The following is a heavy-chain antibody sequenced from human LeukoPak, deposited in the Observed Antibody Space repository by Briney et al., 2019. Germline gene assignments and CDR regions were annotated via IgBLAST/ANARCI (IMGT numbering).Heavy chain of an antibody. J-gene: IGHJ4*02. CDR1: GYSFTSYW. D-gene: IGHD3-3*01. CDR2: IYPGDSDT. Sequence: PGESLKISCKGSGYSFTSYWIGWVRQMPGKGLEWMGIIYPGDSDTRCSPSFQGQVTISADKSISTAYLQWSSLKASDTAMYYCARCDFWSGYYPYYFDYWGQGTLVTVSS. CDR3: ARCDFWSGYYPYYFDY. V-gene: IGHV5-51*01.